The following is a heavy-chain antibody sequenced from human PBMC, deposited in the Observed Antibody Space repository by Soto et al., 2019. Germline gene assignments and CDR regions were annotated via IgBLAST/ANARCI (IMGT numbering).Heavy chain of an antibody. CDR2: ISYDGSNK. V-gene: IGHV3-30-3*01. J-gene: IGHJ4*02. D-gene: IGHD6-19*01. Sequence: QVQLVESGGGVVQPGRSLRLSCAASGFTFSSYAMHWVRQAPGKGLEWVAVISYDGSNKYYADSVKGRFTISRDTSKTMYLQMNSLLAEDTAVYYCVRYTSPYSSGWNNRHSDYWGQGTLVTVSS. CDR1: GFTFSSYA. CDR3: VRYTSPYSSGWNNRHSDY.